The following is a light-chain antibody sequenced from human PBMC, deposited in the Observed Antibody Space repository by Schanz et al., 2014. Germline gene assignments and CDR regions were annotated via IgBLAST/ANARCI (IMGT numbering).Light chain of an antibody. Sequence: QSAPTQPASVSGSPGQSITISCSGTRNDVGAYNLVSWYQHHPARAPKLILYEVSKRPSGVSDRFSGSKSGYTAFLTISGLQAEDEADYHCAAWDNSLSARYVFGTGTKLTVL. CDR2: EVS. V-gene: IGLV2-23*02. J-gene: IGLJ1*01. CDR1: RNDVGAYNL. CDR3: AAWDNSLSARYV.